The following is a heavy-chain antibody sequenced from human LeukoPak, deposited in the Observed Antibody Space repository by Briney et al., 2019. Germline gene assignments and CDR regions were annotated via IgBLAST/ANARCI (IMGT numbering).Heavy chain of an antibody. Sequence: ASETLSLTCTVSGGSISSSSYYWGWIRQPPGKGLEWIGSIYYSGSTYYNPSLKSRVTISVDTSKNQFSLKLSSVTAADTAVYYCARGKFLTEVDDYWGQGTLVTVSS. J-gene: IGHJ4*02. CDR2: IYYSGST. V-gene: IGHV4-39*07. CDR3: ARGKFLTEVDDY. CDR1: GGSISSSSYY. D-gene: IGHD2-15*01.